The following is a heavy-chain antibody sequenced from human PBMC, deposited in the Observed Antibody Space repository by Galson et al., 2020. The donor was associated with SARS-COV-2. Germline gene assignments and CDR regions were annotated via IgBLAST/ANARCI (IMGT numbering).Heavy chain of an antibody. V-gene: IGHV3-23*01. Sequence: TGGSLRLSCAASEFTFSSYAMSWVRQAPGKGLEWVSAISGSGGSTYYADSVKGRFTISRDNSKNTLYLQMNSLRAEDTAVYYCATSGYCSSTSCPLWYFDLCGRGTLVTVSS. CDR2: ISGSGGST. CDR1: EFTFSSYA. CDR3: ATSGYCSSTSCPLWYFDL. J-gene: IGHJ2*01. D-gene: IGHD2-2*03.